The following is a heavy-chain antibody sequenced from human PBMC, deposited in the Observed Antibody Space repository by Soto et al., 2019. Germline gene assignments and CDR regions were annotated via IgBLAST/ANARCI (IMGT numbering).Heavy chain of an antibody. D-gene: IGHD2-2*01. Sequence: QTLSLTCAISGDSVSSNSAAWNWIRQSPSRGLELLALIYWDDDKRYSPSLKDRLAISKDPSSNPVVLTITNMDPGDTATYFLAHAGHYDLLPFAHWGPGTLITVSS. CDR1: GDSVSSNSAA. J-gene: IGHJ4*02. CDR3: AHAGHYDLLPFAH. CDR2: IYWDDDK. V-gene: IGHV2-5*08.